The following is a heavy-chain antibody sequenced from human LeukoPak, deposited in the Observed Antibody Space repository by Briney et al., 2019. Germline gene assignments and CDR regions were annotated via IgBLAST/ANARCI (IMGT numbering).Heavy chain of an antibody. CDR1: GGSISSGSYY. J-gene: IGHJ4*02. Sequence: PSQTLSLTCTVSGGSISSGSYYWSWIRQPAGKGLEWIGRIYTSGSTNYNPSLKSRVTISVDTSKNQFSLKLSSVTAADTAVYYCARGVGGEQPVLEWSPELDYWGQGTLVTVSS. CDR3: ARGVGGEQPVLEWSPELDY. D-gene: IGHD3-3*01. V-gene: IGHV4-61*02. CDR2: IYTSGST.